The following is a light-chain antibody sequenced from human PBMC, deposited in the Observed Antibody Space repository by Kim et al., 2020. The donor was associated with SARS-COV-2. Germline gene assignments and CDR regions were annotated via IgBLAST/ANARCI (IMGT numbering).Light chain of an antibody. Sequence: AGDSVTIHCKASQDIINYLSWYQQTPGKAPKLLICDASNLETGVPSRFSGTGSGTDFTFTISSLQPEDIATYYCQHYDNRPPLTFGGRTKVDI. CDR2: DAS. V-gene: IGKV1-33*01. J-gene: IGKJ4*01. CDR3: QHYDNRPPLT. CDR1: QDIINY.